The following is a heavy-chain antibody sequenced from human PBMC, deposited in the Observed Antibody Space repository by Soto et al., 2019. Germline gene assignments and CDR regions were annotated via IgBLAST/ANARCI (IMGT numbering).Heavy chain of an antibody. D-gene: IGHD3-10*01. V-gene: IGHV4-59*08. CDR2: IYYSGST. CDR3: ARRYGVAFDI. Sequence: QVQLQESGPGLVKPSEALYLTCTVSGGSISSYYWSWIRQPPGKGLEWIGYIYYSGSTNYNPSLKSRVTISVDTSKNQFSLKLSSVTAADTAVYYCARRYGVAFDIWGQGTMVTVSS. CDR1: GGSISSYY. J-gene: IGHJ3*02.